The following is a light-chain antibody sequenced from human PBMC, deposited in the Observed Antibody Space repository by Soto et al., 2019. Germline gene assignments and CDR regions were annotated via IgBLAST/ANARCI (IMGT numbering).Light chain of an antibody. CDR2: GAS. Sequence: EIVMTQSPATLSVSPGERATFSCRASQSVSSNLAWYQQKPGQAPRLLIYGASIRATGIPARFSGSGSGTDSTLTITRLEPEDFAVYYCQQYGSSGTFGQGTKVDIK. V-gene: IGKV3-15*01. CDR3: QQYGSSGT. CDR1: QSVSSN. J-gene: IGKJ1*01.